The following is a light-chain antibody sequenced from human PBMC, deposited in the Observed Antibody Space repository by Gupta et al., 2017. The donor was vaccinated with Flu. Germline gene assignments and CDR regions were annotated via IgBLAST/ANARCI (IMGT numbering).Light chain of an antibody. CDR1: SSDVGSYNY. Sequence: SMAISCTGTSSDVGSYNYVSCYHQHPGKAPQLMIYEINKRPSGVSTRFSGSKSGNTASLTISGLQAEDEADYYCSSYAASNTVVVGAGTGLTVL. V-gene: IGLV2-14*01. CDR2: EIN. J-gene: IGLJ2*01. CDR3: SSYAASNTVV.